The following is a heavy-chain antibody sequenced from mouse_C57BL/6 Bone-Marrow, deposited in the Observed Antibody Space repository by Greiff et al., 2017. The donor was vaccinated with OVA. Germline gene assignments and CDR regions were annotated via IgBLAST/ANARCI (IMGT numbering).Heavy chain of an antibody. J-gene: IGHJ1*03. D-gene: IGHD1-1*01. Sequence: VQLMESGAELVKPGASVKISCKASGYAFSSYWMNWVKQRPGKGLEWIGQIYPGDGDTNYNGKFKGKATLTADKSSSTAYMQLSSLTSEDSAVYFCARIGKITTVVATRGYFDVWGTGTTVTVSS. CDR3: ARIGKITTVVATRGYFDV. CDR2: IYPGDGDT. CDR1: GYAFSSYW. V-gene: IGHV1-80*01.